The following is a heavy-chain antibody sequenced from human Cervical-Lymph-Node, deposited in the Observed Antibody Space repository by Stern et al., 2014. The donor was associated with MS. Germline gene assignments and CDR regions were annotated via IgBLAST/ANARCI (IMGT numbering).Heavy chain of an antibody. CDR2: IKHDGSGK. Sequence: EVQLVESGGNLVQPGGSLRLSCEASGFTFSNYWMTWVRQAPGQGLEWVANIKHDGSGKYYGDSVKGRFTISRDNAKNSLYLQLDSLRAEDTAVYFCAKDRAMIEVLTTDRRRYGMDVWGQGTTVTVSS. D-gene: IGHD3-22*01. CDR1: GFTFSNYW. CDR3: AKDRAMIEVLTTDRRRYGMDV. V-gene: IGHV3-7*04. J-gene: IGHJ6*02.